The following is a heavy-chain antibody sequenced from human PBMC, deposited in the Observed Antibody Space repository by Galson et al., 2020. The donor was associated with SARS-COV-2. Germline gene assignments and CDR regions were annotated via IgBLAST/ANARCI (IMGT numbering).Heavy chain of an antibody. Sequence: SETLSLTCTVSGGSISSGSYYWSWIRQPAGKGLEWIGRIYTSGSTNYNPSLKSRVTISVDTSKNQFSLKLSSVTAADTAVYYCARDGAVLDRNYGMDVWGQGTTVTVSS. CDR3: ARDGAVLDRNYGMDV. V-gene: IGHV4-61*02. CDR1: GGSISSGSYY. D-gene: IGHD3-16*01. J-gene: IGHJ6*02. CDR2: IYTSGST.